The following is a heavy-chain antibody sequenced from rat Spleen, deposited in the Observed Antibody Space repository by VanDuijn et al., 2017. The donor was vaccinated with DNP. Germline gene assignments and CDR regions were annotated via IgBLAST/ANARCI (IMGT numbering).Heavy chain of an antibody. CDR3: AIYFYSGDNWFGY. CDR2: IRYDGGSS. Sequence: EVQLVESGGGLVQPGRSLKLSCAASGFTFSDYYMAWVRQAPTKGLEWVAYIRYDGGSSYYGDSVKGRFTISRDNGKSTLYLQMNRLRTEDTATYYCAIYFYSGDNWFGYWGQGTLVTVSS. J-gene: IGHJ3*01. D-gene: IGHD1-1*01. V-gene: IGHV5-20*01. CDR1: GFTFSDYY.